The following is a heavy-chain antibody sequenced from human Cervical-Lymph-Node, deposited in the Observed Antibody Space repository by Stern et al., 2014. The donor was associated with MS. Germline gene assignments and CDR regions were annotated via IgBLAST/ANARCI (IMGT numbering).Heavy chain of an antibody. CDR3: SLDPEGS. CDR2: MSPAAGTS. V-gene: IGHV1-46*03. CDR1: TDNFDTNY. J-gene: IGHJ5*02. Sequence: QVQLMQSGADVKKPGASVKVSCKMSTDNFDTNYIHWVRQAPGKGLEWVGFMSPAAGTSSSAQKFQGRVTMTRDTAASTVFMELSSLGSEDTAVYYCSLDPEGSWGPGTLVTVSS.